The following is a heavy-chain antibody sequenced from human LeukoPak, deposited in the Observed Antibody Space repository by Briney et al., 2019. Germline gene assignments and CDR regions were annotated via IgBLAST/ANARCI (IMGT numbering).Heavy chain of an antibody. CDR3: ARGLSFGYSYGYSWFDP. CDR2: INHSGST. J-gene: IGHJ5*02. Sequence: SETLSLTCAVYGGSFSGYYWSWIRQPPGKGLEWIGEINHSGSTNYNPSLKSRVTISVDTSKNEFSLKLSSVTAADTAVFYCARGLSFGYSYGYSWFDPWGQGTLVTVSS. D-gene: IGHD5-18*01. CDR1: GGSFSGYY. V-gene: IGHV4-34*01.